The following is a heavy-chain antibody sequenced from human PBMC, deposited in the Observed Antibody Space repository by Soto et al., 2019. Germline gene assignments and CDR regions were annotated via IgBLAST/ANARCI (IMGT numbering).Heavy chain of an antibody. D-gene: IGHD6-19*01. CDR2: IYWDDDK. J-gene: IGHJ4*02. V-gene: IGHV2-5*02. Sequence: QITLKESGPTLVKPTQTLTLTCTFSGFSLSSTRMAVGWIRQPPGKALEWLALIYWDDDKRYSPFLKSRLTIAKDTSKNHVVLTMSNMEPVDTAGYYWAHIVVAGLGYYFDYWGQGTLVTVSS. CDR3: AHIVVAGLGYYFDY. CDR1: GFSLSSTRMA.